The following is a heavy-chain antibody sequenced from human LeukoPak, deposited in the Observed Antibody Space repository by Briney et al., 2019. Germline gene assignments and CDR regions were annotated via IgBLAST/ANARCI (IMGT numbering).Heavy chain of an antibody. CDR3: ARSPTGDDL. J-gene: IGHJ2*01. CDR1: GGSFSGYY. D-gene: IGHD3-10*01. V-gene: IGHV4-34*01. Sequence: SETLSLTCAVYGGSFSGYYWSWIRQPPGKGLEWIGEINHSGSTNYNPSLKSRVTISVDTSKNQFSLKLSSVTAADTAVYYCARSPTGDDLWGRGTLLTVSS. CDR2: INHSGST.